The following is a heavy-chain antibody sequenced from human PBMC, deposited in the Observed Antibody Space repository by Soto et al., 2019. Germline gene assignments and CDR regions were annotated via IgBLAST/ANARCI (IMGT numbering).Heavy chain of an antibody. D-gene: IGHD3-16*01. Sequence: PSETLSLTCTVSGGSISSYYWSWIRQPPGKGLEWIGYIYYSGSTNYNPCLKSRVTISVDTSKNQFSLKLSSVTAADTAVYYCARSRGGYFDYWGQGTLVTVSS. J-gene: IGHJ4*02. CDR3: ARSRGGYFDY. CDR1: GGSISSYY. V-gene: IGHV4-59*01. CDR2: IYYSGST.